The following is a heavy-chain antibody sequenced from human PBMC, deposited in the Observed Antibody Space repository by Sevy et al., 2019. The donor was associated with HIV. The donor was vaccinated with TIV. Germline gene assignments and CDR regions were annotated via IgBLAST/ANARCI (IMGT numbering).Heavy chain of an antibody. Sequence: GGSLRLSCTASGFVFSSYAMHWVRQAPGKGLKWVAFIAYDGSNKNYADSVKGRFTLSRDNSKNTLYLQMNSLGAEDTAVYYCARPRFLEWLSSAAFDIWGQGTMVTVSS. V-gene: IGHV3-30*04. CDR3: ARPRFLEWLSSAAFDI. J-gene: IGHJ3*02. CDR1: GFVFSSYA. CDR2: IAYDGSNK. D-gene: IGHD3-3*01.